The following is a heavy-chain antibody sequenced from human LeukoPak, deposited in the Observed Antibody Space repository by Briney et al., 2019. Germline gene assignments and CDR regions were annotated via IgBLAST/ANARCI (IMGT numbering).Heavy chain of an antibody. Sequence: GGSLRLSCAASGFTFSTYGMNWVRQAPGKGLEWVSVISGSGGNTYYSDSVKGRFTISRDNSKNTLYLQMNSLRAEDTAVYYCAKRGLYNYGSESYSYYFDYWGQGTLVTVSS. D-gene: IGHD3-10*01. CDR3: AKRGLYNYGSESYSYYFDY. J-gene: IGHJ4*02. CDR2: ISGSGGNT. CDR1: GFTFSTYG. V-gene: IGHV3-23*01.